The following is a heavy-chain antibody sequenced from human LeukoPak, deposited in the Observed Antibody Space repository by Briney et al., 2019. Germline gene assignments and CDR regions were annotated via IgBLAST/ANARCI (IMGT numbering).Heavy chain of an antibody. V-gene: IGHV4-61*02. CDR1: GGSISSGSYY. D-gene: IGHD6-6*01. Sequence: PSETLSLTCTVSGGSISSGSYYWSWIRQPAGKGLEWIGRIYTSGSTNYNPSLKSRVTISVDTSKNQFSLKLSSVTAADTAVYYCARGYSSSGTFDYWGQGTLVTVSS. J-gene: IGHJ4*02. CDR3: ARGYSSSGTFDY. CDR2: IYTSGST.